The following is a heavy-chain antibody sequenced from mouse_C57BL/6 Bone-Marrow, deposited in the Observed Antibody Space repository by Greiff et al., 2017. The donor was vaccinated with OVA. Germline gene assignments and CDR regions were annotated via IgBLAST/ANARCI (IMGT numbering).Heavy chain of an antibody. CDR2: IRSKSNNYAT. D-gene: IGHD2-3*01. CDR3: VRTYDGYGGYAMDY. CDR1: GFSFNTYA. Sequence: EVHLVESGGGLVQPKGSLKLSCAASGFSFNTYAMNWVRQAPGKGFEWVARIRSKSNNYATYYADSVKDRFTISRDDSESMLYLQMNNVKTEDTAMYYGVRTYDGYGGYAMDYWGQGTSVTVSS. V-gene: IGHV10-1*01. J-gene: IGHJ4*01.